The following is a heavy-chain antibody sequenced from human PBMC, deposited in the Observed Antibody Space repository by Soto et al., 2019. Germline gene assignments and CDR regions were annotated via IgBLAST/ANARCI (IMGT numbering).Heavy chain of an antibody. D-gene: IGHD2-15*01. CDR1: GGSVGSTYYY. Sequence: QVQLQESGPGLVKPSETLSLTCTVSGGSVGSTYYYWTWILQPPGKGLVWMGHIFYSGSTRHHPSLKSRVTISADTSKNQFSLHLSSVTAADTAVYYCAREGCSVGTCYSGYKLGIEYWGRGILVTVSS. CDR3: AREGCSVGTCYSGYKLGIEY. V-gene: IGHV4-61*01. CDR2: IFYSGST. J-gene: IGHJ4*02.